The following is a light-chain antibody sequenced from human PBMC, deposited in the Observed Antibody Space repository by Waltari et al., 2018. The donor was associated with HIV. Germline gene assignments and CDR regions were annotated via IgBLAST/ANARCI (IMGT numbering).Light chain of an antibody. J-gene: IGKJ5*01. CDR3: HQYFDNHPAT. V-gene: IGKV4-1*01. Sequence: EIVMTQSPDFLAVSLGERATIHCRSSQSVFSQSNNRNYLAWYQHRPGPPPRLLLYCASTRESGVPDRFSGAGSGTDFTLSISSLQVEDVAVYYCHQYFDNHPATFGQGTRLDIK. CDR2: CAS. CDR1: QSVFSQSNNRNY.